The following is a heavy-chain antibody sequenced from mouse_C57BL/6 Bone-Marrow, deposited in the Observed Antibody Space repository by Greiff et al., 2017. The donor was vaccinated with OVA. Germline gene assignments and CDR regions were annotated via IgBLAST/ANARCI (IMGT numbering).Heavy chain of an antibody. CDR1: GYTFTSYW. CDR3: AREPHYYGSSYRYFDV. CDR2: IDPSDSYT. V-gene: IGHV1-69*01. J-gene: IGHJ1*03. D-gene: IGHD1-1*01. Sequence: QVQLQQPGAELVMPGASVKLSCKASGYTFTSYWMHWVKQRPGQGLEWIGEIDPSDSYTNYTQKFKGKSTLTVDKSSSTAYMQLSSLTSEDSAVYYCAREPHYYGSSYRYFDVWGTGTTVTVSS.